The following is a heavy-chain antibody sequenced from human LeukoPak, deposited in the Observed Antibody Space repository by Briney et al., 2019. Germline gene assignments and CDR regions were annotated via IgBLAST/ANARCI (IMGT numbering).Heavy chain of an antibody. D-gene: IGHD2-2*01. CDR2: IYHSGST. Sequence: SETLSLTCAVSGGSISSGGYSWSWIRQPPGKGLEWIGYIYHSGSTYYNPSLKSRVTISVDRSKNQFSLKLSSVTAADTAVYYCARGDHCSSTSCYPLHAFDIWGQGTMVTVSS. J-gene: IGHJ3*02. CDR3: ARGDHCSSTSCYPLHAFDI. V-gene: IGHV4-30-2*01. CDR1: GGSISSGGYS.